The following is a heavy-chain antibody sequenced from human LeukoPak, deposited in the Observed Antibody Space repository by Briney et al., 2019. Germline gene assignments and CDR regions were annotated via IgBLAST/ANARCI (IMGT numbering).Heavy chain of an antibody. V-gene: IGHV3-49*04. CDR3: TSENDVLRFLEWLLPTDY. D-gene: IGHD3-3*01. Sequence: PGGSLRLSCTASGFTFGDYAMSWVRQAPGKGVEWVGFIRSKAYGGTTEYAASVKGRFTSSRDDSKSIDYLQMNSLKTEDTAVYYCTSENDVLRFLEWLLPTDYWGQGTLVTVSS. J-gene: IGHJ4*02. CDR2: IRSKAYGGTT. CDR1: GFTFGDYA.